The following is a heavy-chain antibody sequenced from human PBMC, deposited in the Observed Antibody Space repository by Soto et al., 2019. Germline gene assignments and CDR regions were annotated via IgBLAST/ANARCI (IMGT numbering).Heavy chain of an antibody. Sequence: EVQLVESGGGLVKPGESLRLACAGSGFSFRSYSFNWVRQAPGKGLEWVSSVSNGGSYTYYADSVKGRFTISRDNAENSAFLPMNSLRDEDTAVYYCSRDWDHMDVWGKGTTVTVS. J-gene: IGHJ6*03. CDR1: GFSFRSYS. CDR3: SRDWDHMDV. CDR2: VSNGGSYT. D-gene: IGHD1-26*01. V-gene: IGHV3-21*01.